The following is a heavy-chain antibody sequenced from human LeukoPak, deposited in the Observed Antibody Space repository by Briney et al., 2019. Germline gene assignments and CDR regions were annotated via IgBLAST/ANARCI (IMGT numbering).Heavy chain of an antibody. J-gene: IGHJ4*02. CDR3: AKHPNHYESSGYYDY. Sequence: GGSLRLSCAASGITVSSNFMSWVRQAPGEGLEWVSVIYSGGSTYYADSVSGRFTISRDDSKNTVSLQMNSLRDEDTALYYCAKHPNHYESSGYYDYWGQGALVIVSS. CDR1: GITVSSNF. D-gene: IGHD3-22*01. CDR2: IYSGGST. V-gene: IGHV3-53*01.